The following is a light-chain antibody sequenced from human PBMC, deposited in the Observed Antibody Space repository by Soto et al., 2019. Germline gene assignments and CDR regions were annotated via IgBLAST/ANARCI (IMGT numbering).Light chain of an antibody. Sequence: EIVLMRSPGTLSLSPGERATLAGMASQSVSNNYLAWYQQKPGQAPRLLIYGASNRATGIPDRFSGSGSGTDFTLTISRLEPEDFAVYYCQQYGSSGTFGQGTKVDIK. CDR2: GAS. CDR1: QSVSNNY. CDR3: QQYGSSGT. J-gene: IGKJ1*01. V-gene: IGKV3-20*01.